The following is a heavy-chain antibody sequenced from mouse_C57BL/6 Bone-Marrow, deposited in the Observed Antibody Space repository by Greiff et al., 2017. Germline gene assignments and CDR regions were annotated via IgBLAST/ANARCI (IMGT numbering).Heavy chain of an antibody. J-gene: IGHJ4*01. D-gene: IGHD2-3*01. Sequence: QVRLKQSGAELARPGASVKLSCKASGYTFTSSGISGLKQRTGQGLEWIGELFPRSGNPYYNEKFKGKATLTADNSSSTAYMELRSLTSEDSAVYFCAREIYDGYPYAMDYWGQGTSVTVSS. V-gene: IGHV1-81*01. CDR3: AREIYDGYPYAMDY. CDR2: LFPRSGNP. CDR1: GYTFTSSG.